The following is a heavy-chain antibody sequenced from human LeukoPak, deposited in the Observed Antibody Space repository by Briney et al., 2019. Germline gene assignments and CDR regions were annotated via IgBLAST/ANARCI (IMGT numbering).Heavy chain of an antibody. V-gene: IGHV1-2*02. D-gene: IGHD6-6*01. J-gene: IGHJ4*02. Sequence: ASVKVSCKASGYTFTGYYMHWVRQAPGQGLEWMGWINPNSGGTNYAQKFQGRVTMTRDTSISTAYMDLSRLRSDDTAVYYCARDRQGGGSSSRLFDNWGQGTLVTVSS. CDR3: ARDRQGGGSSSRLFDN. CDR1: GYTFTGYY. CDR2: INPNSGGT.